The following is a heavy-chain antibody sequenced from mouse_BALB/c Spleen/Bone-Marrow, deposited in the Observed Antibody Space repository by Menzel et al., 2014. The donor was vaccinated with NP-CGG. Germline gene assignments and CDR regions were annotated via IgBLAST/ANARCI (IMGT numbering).Heavy chain of an antibody. CDR3: ARLEGNYGSTFAY. J-gene: IGHJ3*01. V-gene: IGHV1-69*02. D-gene: IGHD1-1*01. CDR1: GYSFTSYW. Sequence: QVQLQQPGAELVRPGASVKLSCKASGYSFTSYWMNWVKQRPGHGLEWIGVIHPSDTETRLNQRFKDKATLTVDKSSSTAYMQLNSPTSEDSAVYYCARLEGNYGSTFAYWGQGTLVTVSA. CDR2: IHPSDTET.